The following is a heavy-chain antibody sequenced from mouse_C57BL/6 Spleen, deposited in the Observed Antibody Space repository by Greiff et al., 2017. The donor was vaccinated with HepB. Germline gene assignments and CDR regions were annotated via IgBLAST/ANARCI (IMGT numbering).Heavy chain of an antibody. CDR3: ARSYYSNPYYYAMDY. J-gene: IGHJ4*01. CDR1: GFTFSDYG. V-gene: IGHV5-17*01. CDR2: ISSGSSTI. Sequence: EVKLQESGGGLVKPGGSLKLSCAASGFTFSDYGMHWVRQAPEKGLEWVAYISSGSSTIYYADTVKGRFTISRDNAKNTLFLQMTSLRSEDTAMYYCARSYYSNPYYYAMDYWGQGTSVTVSS. D-gene: IGHD2-5*01.